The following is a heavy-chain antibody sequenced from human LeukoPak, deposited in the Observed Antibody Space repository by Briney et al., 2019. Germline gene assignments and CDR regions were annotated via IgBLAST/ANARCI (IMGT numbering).Heavy chain of an antibody. CDR3: DESRGYYDFWSAYPFDY. J-gene: IGHJ4*02. V-gene: IGHV3-23*01. D-gene: IGHD3-3*01. CDR2: ISGSGGSI. CDR1: GFSFSSYA. Sequence: GGSLRLSCAASGFSFSSYAMSWVRQAPGKGLEWVSAISGSGGSIYYADSVKGRFTMSRDNSKNTLYLQMNSLRAEDTAVYYCDESRGYYDFWSAYPFDYWGQGTLVTVSS.